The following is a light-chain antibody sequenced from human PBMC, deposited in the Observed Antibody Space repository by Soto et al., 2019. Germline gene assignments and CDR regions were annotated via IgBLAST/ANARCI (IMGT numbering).Light chain of an antibody. CDR3: QQRSNWPIT. CDR1: QSVSSC. V-gene: IGKV3-11*01. J-gene: IGKJ5*01. CDR2: DAS. Sequence: EIVLTQSPGTVPSSPGERATFPCRASQSVSSCLAWYQQKPGQAPRLRSYDASNRATGIPARFSGSGSGTDFPLTISSLEPEDFVVYYCQQRSNWPITFGQGTRLEIK.